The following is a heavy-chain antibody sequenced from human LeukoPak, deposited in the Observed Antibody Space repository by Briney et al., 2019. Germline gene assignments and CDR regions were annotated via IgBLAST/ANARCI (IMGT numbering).Heavy chain of an antibody. V-gene: IGHV4-59*12. CDR3: ARVDGGPIDY. D-gene: IGHD4-23*01. J-gene: IGHJ4*02. Sequence: PSETLSLTCTVSGGSISSYYWSWIRQPPGKGLEWIGYIYYSGSTNYNPSLKSRVTISVDTSKNQFSLKLSSVTAADTAVYYCARVDGGPIDYWGQGTLVTVSS. CDR1: GGSISSYY. CDR2: IYYSGST.